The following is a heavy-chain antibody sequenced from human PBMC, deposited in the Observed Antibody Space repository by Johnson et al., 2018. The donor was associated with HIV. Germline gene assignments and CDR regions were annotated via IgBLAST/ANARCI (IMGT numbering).Heavy chain of an antibody. V-gene: IGHV3-7*05. D-gene: IGHD3-10*01. CDR2: IKQDGSDK. J-gene: IGHJ3*02. CDR3: ARDRGDMVRGGAAFDI. Sequence: VQLVESGGGLVQPGGSLRLSCAASGFTFSSYWMSWVRQAPGKGLEWVANIKQDGSDKYYVDSVKGRFTISRDNAKNSLYLQMISLRAEDTAVYYCARDRGDMVRGGAAFDIWGQGTMVTVSS. CDR1: GFTFSSYW.